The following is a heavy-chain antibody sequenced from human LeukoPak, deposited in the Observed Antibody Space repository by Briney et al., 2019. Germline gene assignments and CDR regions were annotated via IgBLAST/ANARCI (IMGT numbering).Heavy chain of an antibody. Sequence: TPSETLSLTCTVSGGSISSYYWSWIRQPPGKGLEWIGYIYYSGSTNYNPSLKSRVTIPVDTSKNQFSLKLSSVTAADTAVYYCARAGEGSSSWYVYFDYWGQGTLVTVSS. CDR1: GGSISSYY. J-gene: IGHJ4*02. V-gene: IGHV4-59*01. CDR2: IYYSGST. D-gene: IGHD6-13*01. CDR3: ARAGEGSSSWYVYFDY.